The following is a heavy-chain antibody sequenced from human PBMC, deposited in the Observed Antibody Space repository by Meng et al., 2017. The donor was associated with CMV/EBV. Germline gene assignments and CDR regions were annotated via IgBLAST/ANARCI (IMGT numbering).Heavy chain of an antibody. V-gene: IGHV3-7*01. CDR3: ARDRVKYQLLSHYYYGMDV. CDR1: GFTFSSYW. Sequence: GESLKISCAASGFTFSSYWMSWVRQAPGKGLEWVANIKQDGSEKYYVDSAKGRFTISRDNAKNSLYLQMNSLRAEDTAVYYCARDRVKYQLLSHYYYGMDVWGQGTTVTVSS. CDR2: IKQDGSEK. J-gene: IGHJ6*02. D-gene: IGHD2-2*01.